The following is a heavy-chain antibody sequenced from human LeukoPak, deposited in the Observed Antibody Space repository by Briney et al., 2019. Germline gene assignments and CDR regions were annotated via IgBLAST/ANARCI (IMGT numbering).Heavy chain of an antibody. D-gene: IGHD3-10*01. CDR2: ISYDGSNK. CDR1: GFTFSSYG. J-gene: IGHJ6*02. CDR3: AKVITMVRGVIPRTDAYYYYGIDV. V-gene: IGHV3-30*18. Sequence: QPGRSLRLSCAASGFTFSSYGMHWVRQAPGKGLEWVAVISYDGSNKYYADSVKGRFTISRDNSKNTLYLQMNSLRAEDTAVYYCAKVITMVRGVIPRTDAYYYYGIDVWGQGTTVTVSS.